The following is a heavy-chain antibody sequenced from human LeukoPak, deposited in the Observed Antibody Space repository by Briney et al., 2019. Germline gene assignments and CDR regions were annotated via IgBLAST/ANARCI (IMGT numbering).Heavy chain of an antibody. CDR1: GYNFITYW. CDR3: ARHRADSNSPRGMDV. V-gene: IGHV5-51*01. Sequence: GESLKISCKGSGYNFITYWIGWVRQMPGKGLEWMGIIYPANSDTRYSPSFQGQDTFSVDKSISTAYLQWSSLKASDTAMYYCARHRADSNSPRGMDVWGQGTTVTVSS. D-gene: IGHD1-1*01. CDR2: IYPANSDT. J-gene: IGHJ6*02.